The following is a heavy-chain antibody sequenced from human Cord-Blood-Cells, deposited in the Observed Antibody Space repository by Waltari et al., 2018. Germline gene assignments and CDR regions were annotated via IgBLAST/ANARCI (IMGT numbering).Heavy chain of an antibody. CDR2: IYYSGST. D-gene: IGHD6-13*01. J-gene: IGHJ3*02. CDR3: ARRSKVAAAGIYAFDI. Sequence: QLQLQESGPGLVKPSETLSLTCTVSGGSISISSYYWGWIRQPPGKGLEWIGSIYYSGSTYYNPSLKSRVTISVDTSKNQFSLKLSSVTAADTAVYYCARRSKVAAAGIYAFDIWGQGTMVTVSS. CDR1: GGSISISSYY. V-gene: IGHV4-39*01.